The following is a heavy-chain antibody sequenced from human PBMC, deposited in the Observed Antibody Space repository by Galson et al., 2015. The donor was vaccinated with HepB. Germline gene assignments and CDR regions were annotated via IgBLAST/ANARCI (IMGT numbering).Heavy chain of an antibody. J-gene: IGHJ6*02. Sequence: SVKVSCKASGGTFSSYAISWVRQAPGQGLEWMGGIIPIFGTANYAQKFQGRVTITADESTSTAYMELSSLRSEDTAVYYCARGRPEGSSSPHYYYYGMDVWGQGTTVTVSS. D-gene: IGHD6-6*01. CDR1: GGTFSSYA. CDR3: ARGRPEGSSSPHYYYYGMDV. V-gene: IGHV1-69*13. CDR2: IIPIFGTA.